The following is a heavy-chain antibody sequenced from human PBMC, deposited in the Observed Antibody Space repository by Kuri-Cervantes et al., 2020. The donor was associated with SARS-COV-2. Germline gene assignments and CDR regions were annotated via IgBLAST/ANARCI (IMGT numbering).Heavy chain of an antibody. V-gene: IGHV3-30*18. CDR3: AKDGLGYNWNAGGWFDP. CDR2: ISYDGSNK. Sequence: GGSLRLSCAASGFTLSSYGMHWVRQAPGKGLEWVAVISYDGSNKYYADSVKGRFTISRDNSKNTLYLQMNSLRAEDTAVYYCAKDGLGYNWNAGGWFDPWGQGTLVTVSS. D-gene: IGHD1-20*01. CDR1: GFTLSSYG. J-gene: IGHJ5*02.